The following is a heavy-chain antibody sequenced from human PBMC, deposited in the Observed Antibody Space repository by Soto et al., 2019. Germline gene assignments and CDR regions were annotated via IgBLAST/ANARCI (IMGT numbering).Heavy chain of an antibody. CDR1: GFTFTSSA. Sequence: VKVSCKASGFTFTSSAVQWVRQARGQGLEWMGWIIVGSGNTNYAQKLQERVTITTDISTSTAYMELRSLRSDDTAVYYCARDSAVAGTFGYWGQGTLVTVSS. V-gene: IGHV1-58*01. D-gene: IGHD6-19*01. J-gene: IGHJ4*02. CDR3: ARDSAVAGTFGY. CDR2: IIVGSGNT.